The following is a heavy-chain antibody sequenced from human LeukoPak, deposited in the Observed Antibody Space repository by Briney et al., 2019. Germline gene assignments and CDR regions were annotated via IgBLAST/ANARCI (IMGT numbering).Heavy chain of an antibody. J-gene: IGHJ4*02. CDR2: MNPNSGNT. Sequence: SAKVSCKASGYTFTSYGINWVRQATGQGLEWMGCMNPNSGNTGYAQKFQGRVTMTRNTSISTAYMELSSLRSEDTAVYYCARRPSKYYDILTGYYSSEFDYWGQGTLVTVSS. V-gene: IGHV1-8*02. CDR3: ARRPSKYYDILTGYYSSEFDY. CDR1: GYTFTSYG. D-gene: IGHD3-9*01.